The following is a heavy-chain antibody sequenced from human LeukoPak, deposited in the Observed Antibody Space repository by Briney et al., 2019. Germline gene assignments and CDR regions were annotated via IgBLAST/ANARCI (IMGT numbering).Heavy chain of an antibody. CDR3: VSTMTFDY. CDR1: GFTFGNYY. J-gene: IGHJ4*02. D-gene: IGHD3-22*01. CDR2: IKQDGSEE. Sequence: GGSLRLSCAVSGFTFGNYYMSWVRQAPGKGLGWVANIKQDGSEEYYVDSVKGRFTISRDNAKNSLYLQMNSLRAEDTAVYFCVSTMTFDYWGQGTLVTVSS. V-gene: IGHV3-7*01.